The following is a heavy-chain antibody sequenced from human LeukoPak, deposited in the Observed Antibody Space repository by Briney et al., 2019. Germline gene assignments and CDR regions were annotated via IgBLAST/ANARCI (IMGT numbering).Heavy chain of an antibody. CDR1: GYTFTGYY. D-gene: IGHD1-26*01. Sequence: GASVKVSCKTSGYTFTGYYMHWVRQAPGQGLEWMGWINPNSGGTNYAQKFQGRVTITADKSTSTAYMELSSLRSEDTAVYYCARGGSYGDPTFDYWGQGTLVTVSS. CDR2: INPNSGGT. J-gene: IGHJ4*02. CDR3: ARGGSYGDPTFDY. V-gene: IGHV1-2*02.